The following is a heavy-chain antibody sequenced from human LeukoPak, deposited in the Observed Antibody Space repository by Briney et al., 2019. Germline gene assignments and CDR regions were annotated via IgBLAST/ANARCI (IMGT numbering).Heavy chain of an antibody. D-gene: IGHD4-17*01. CDR3: ARGADYGDYLDY. CDR2: IIPIFGTA. CDR1: GGTFSSYA. J-gene: IGHJ4*02. Sequence: SVKVSCKASGGTFSSYAISWVRQAPGQGLEWMGGIIPIFGTANYAQRFQGRVTITADESTSTAYMELSSLRSEDTAVYYCARGADYGDYLDYWGQGTLVTVSS. V-gene: IGHV1-69*13.